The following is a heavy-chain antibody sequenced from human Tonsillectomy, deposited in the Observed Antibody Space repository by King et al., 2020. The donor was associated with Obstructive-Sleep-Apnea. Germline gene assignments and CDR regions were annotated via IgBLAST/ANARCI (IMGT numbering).Heavy chain of an antibody. CDR3: ARLTAMVEGPTAPTWRGLDV. V-gene: IGHV5-51*01. CDR1: GYKFSKKW. J-gene: IGHJ6*02. CDR2: IYPGDSDT. Sequence: QLVQSGVEVKKPGESLRISCEGYGYKFSKKWIAWVRQMPGKGLEWMGVIYPGDSDTRYSPSFQGRVTISADKSINTAYLQWNSLRASDTAMYYCARLTAMVEGPTAPTWRGLDVWGQGTTVTVSS. D-gene: IGHD5-18*01.